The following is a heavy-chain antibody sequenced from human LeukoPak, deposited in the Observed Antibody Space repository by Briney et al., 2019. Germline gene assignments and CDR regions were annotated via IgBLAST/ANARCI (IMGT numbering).Heavy chain of an antibody. CDR3: ARVMAQNWFDP. Sequence: GRSLRLSCAASGFTFNSYGMHWVRQAPGKGLEWVAVIWYDGTNTYYADSVKGRFTISRDNSKNTLYLQMNSLRAEDTAVYYCARVMAQNWFDPWGQGTLVTVSS. D-gene: IGHD5-24*01. CDR1: GFTFNSYG. CDR2: IWYDGTNT. V-gene: IGHV3-33*01. J-gene: IGHJ5*02.